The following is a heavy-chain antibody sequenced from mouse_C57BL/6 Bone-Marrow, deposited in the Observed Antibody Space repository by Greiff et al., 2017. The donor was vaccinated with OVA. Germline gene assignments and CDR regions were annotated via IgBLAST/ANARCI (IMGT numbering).Heavy chain of an antibody. Sequence: EVMLVESGGGLVKPGGSLKLSCAASGFTFSDSGLHWVRQAPETGLEWVAYLSSGRSTIYYADTVKGRFTICRDNAKNTLFLQMTSLRSEDTAMYYCARINYWYFDVWGTGTTVTVSS. V-gene: IGHV5-17*01. CDR3: ARINYWYFDV. J-gene: IGHJ1*03. CDR1: GFTFSDSG. CDR2: LSSGRSTI.